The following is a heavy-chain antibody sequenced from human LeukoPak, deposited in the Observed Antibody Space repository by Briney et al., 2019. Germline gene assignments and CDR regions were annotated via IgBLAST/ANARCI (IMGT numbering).Heavy chain of an antibody. CDR3: ARRPLGYCSSTSCYYFDY. Sequence: SETLSLTCAVYGGSFSGYYWSWIRQPPGKGLEWIGEINHSGSTNYNPSLKSRVTISVDTSKNQFSLKLSSVTAADTAVYYCARRPLGYCSSTSCYYFDYWGQRTLVTVSS. D-gene: IGHD2-2*01. J-gene: IGHJ4*02. V-gene: IGHV4-34*01. CDR2: INHSGST. CDR1: GGSFSGYY.